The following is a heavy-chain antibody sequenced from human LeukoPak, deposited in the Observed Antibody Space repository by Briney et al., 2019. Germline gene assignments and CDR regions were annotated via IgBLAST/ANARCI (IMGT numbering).Heavy chain of an antibody. CDR1: GFTFSSYA. CDR2: ISAIGGST. V-gene: IGHV3-23*01. D-gene: IGHD6-19*01. J-gene: IGHJ4*02. CDR3: AKDNLAGTWDH. Sequence: GGSLRLSCAASGFTFSSYAMSWVRQAPGKGLEWVSAISAIGGSTSYADSVQGRFTISRDNSKNTLYLQMNSLRAEDTAVYYCAKDNLAGTWDHWGQGTLVTVSS.